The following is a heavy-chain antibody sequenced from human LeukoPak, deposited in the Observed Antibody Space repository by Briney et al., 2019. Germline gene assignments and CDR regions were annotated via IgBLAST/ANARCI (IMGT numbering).Heavy chain of an antibody. J-gene: IGHJ4*02. V-gene: IGHV3-23*01. D-gene: IGHD3-22*01. Sequence: PGGSLRLSCAASGFTFRNAWMSWVRQAPGKGLEWVSAISGSGGSTYYADSVKGRFTISRDNSKNTLYLQMNSLRAEDTAVYYCAKDPHSSGSQGGYWGQGTLVTVSS. CDR2: ISGSGGST. CDR1: GFTFRNAW. CDR3: AKDPHSSGSQGGY.